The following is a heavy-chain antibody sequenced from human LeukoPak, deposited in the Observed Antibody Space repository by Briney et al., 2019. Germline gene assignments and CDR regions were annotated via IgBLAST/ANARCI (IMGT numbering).Heavy chain of an antibody. Sequence: ASVNVSCKASGYTFTSYGISWVRQAPGQGLKWMGWISDYNGNTNYAQKLQGRVTMTTETSTSTAHMELRSLRSDDTAVYYCARRSVTTYYYYYYMDVWGKGTTVTVSS. CDR2: ISDYNGNT. J-gene: IGHJ6*03. CDR1: GYTFTSYG. V-gene: IGHV1-18*01. CDR3: ARRSVTTYYYYYYMDV. D-gene: IGHD4-11*01.